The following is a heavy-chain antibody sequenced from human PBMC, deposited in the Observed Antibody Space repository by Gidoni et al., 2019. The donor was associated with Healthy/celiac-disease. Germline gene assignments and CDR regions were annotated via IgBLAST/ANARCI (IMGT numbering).Heavy chain of an antibody. Sequence: QITLKESGPTLVKPTQTLPLTCTFSGFSLSTSGGGVGWIRQPPGKALEWLALIYWNDDKRYSPSLKSRLTITKDTSKNQVVLTMTNMDPVDTATYYCAHSLVYDFWRGGGDFDYWGQGTLVTVSS. V-gene: IGHV2-5*01. J-gene: IGHJ4*02. CDR1: GFSLSTSGGG. D-gene: IGHD3-3*01. CDR3: AHSLVYDFWRGGGDFDY. CDR2: IYWNDDK.